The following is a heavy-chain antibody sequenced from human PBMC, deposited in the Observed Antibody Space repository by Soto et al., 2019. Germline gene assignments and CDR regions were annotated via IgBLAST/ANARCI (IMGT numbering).Heavy chain of an antibody. CDR1: GFTFSSYS. CDR3: ARKTAALNWLDP. CDR2: ISSSSSTI. D-gene: IGHD6-25*01. J-gene: IGHJ5*02. Sequence: EVQLVESGGGLVQPGGSLRLSCAASGFTFSSYSMNWVRQAPGKGLEWVSYISSSSSTIYYADSVKGRFTISRDNAKNALHPQRSSLRDAGAAVYYGARKTAALNWLDPWGPGTLVTVAS. V-gene: IGHV3-48*02.